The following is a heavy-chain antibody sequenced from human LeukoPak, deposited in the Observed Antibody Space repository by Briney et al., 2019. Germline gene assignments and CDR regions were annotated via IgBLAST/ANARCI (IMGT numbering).Heavy chain of an antibody. V-gene: IGHV4-61*01. CDR3: ARDPRSSGYCSGGSCSDWFDP. Sequence: SETLSLTCTVSGGSVSRGSYYWSWIRQPPGKGLEWIGYIYYSGSTNYNPSLKSRVTIPVDTSKNQFSLKLSSVTAADTAVYYCARDPRSSGYCSGGSCSDWFDPWGQGTLVTVSS. CDR1: GGSVSRGSYY. J-gene: IGHJ5*02. CDR2: IYYSGST. D-gene: IGHD2-15*01.